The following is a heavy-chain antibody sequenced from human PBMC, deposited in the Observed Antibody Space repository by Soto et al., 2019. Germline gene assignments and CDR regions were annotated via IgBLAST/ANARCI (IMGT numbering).Heavy chain of an antibody. Sequence: VQLVESGGGLVQPGGSLRLSCAASGFTFSSYWMSWVRQAPGKGLEWVANIKQDGSQTYYVDSVKGRFTISRDNAENSLYLQMNSLRAEDTAVYYCAKGPYYYDSSGYYGSVAFDIWGQGTMVTVSS. V-gene: IGHV3-7*01. CDR3: AKGPYYYDSSGYYGSVAFDI. CDR2: IKQDGSQT. CDR1: GFTFSSYW. D-gene: IGHD3-22*01. J-gene: IGHJ3*02.